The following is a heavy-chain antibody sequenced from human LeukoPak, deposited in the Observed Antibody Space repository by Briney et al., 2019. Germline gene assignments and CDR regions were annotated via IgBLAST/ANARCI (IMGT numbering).Heavy chain of an antibody. V-gene: IGHV4-4*02. CDR2: IYHSGST. J-gene: IGHJ4*02. Sequence: PSETLSLTCAVSGGSISSNNWWNWVRQPPGKGLEWIGRIYHSGSTDYSPSLKSQVTFSVDKSKSQFSLRLSSVTAADTAIYYCARAVSGYDLFDYWGQRTLVTVSS. CDR3: ARAVSGYDLFDY. D-gene: IGHD5-12*01. CDR1: GGSISSNNW.